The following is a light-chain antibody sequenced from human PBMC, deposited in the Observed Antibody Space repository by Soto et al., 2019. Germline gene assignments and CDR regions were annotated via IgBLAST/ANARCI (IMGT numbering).Light chain of an antibody. V-gene: IGLV6-57*03. J-gene: IGLJ2*01. CDR3: QSYDSNNHVV. Sequence: NFMLTHPHSVSQSPGKTVTISCTRSSGSIAGNNVQWYQQRPGSAPTTMIYDDDRRPSGVPDRFSGSIDSSSNSASLTISGLNTEDEADYYCQSYDSNNHVVFGGGTQLTVL. CDR2: DDD. CDR1: SGSIAGNN.